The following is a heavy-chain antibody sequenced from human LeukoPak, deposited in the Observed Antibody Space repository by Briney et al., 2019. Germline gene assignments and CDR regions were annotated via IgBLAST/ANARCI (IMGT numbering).Heavy chain of an antibody. J-gene: IGHJ5*02. V-gene: IGHV4-30-4*08. CDR1: GGSISSGDYY. Sequence: SQTLSLTCTVSGGSISSGDYYWSWIRQPPGKGLEWIGYIYYSGSTYYNPSLKSRVTISVDTSKNQFSLKLSSVTAADTAVYYCARHPGYSGYPRRGYNWFDPWGQGTLVTVSS. D-gene: IGHD5-12*01. CDR2: IYYSGST. CDR3: ARHPGYSGYPRRGYNWFDP.